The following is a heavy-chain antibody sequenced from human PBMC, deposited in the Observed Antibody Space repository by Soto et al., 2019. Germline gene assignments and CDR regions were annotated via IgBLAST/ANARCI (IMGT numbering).Heavy chain of an antibody. CDR2: ISGYNGNT. CDR1: GYTFTSYG. V-gene: IGHV1-18*01. D-gene: IGHD2-2*01. CDR3: ARDLVVQTTTGGVDF. J-gene: IGHJ4*02. Sequence: QVQLVQSGAEVKTPGASVKVSCKASGYTFTSYGISWVRQAPGQGLEWMAWISGYNGNTNYAQKFQDRGTMTTDTSTNTAYMELRSLRSDDTAVYYCARDLVVQTTTGGVDFWGQGTLVTVSS.